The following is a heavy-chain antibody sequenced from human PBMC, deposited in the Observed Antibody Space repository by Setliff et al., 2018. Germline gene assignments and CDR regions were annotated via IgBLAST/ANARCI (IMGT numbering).Heavy chain of an antibody. V-gene: IGHV3-15*07. CDR1: GFTFSTAW. Sequence: PGGSLRLSCAASGFTFSTAWMNWVRQAPGKGLEWVGRIKGKNVGLATDYAAPVRGRFTISRDDSKNTLYLQMNSLKTEDTAVYYCTRQASPHPDSSGYYYDLRFYYYMDVWGKGTTVTVSS. J-gene: IGHJ6*03. CDR3: TRQASPHPDSSGYYYDLRFYYYMDV. D-gene: IGHD3-22*01. CDR2: IKGKNVGLAT.